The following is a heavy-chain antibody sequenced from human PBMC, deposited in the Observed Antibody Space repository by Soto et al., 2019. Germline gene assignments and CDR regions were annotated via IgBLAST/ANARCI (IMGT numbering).Heavy chain of an antibody. J-gene: IGHJ4*02. V-gene: IGHV3-30*18. CDR1: GFTFSSYG. D-gene: IGHD3-10*01. Sequence: GGSLRLSCAASGFTFSSYGMHWVRQAPGKGLEWVAVISYDGSNKYYADSVKGRFTISRDNSKNTLYLQMNSLRAEDTAVYYCAKQLLWFGEFDYWGQGTLVTVSS. CDR2: ISYDGSNK. CDR3: AKQLLWFGEFDY.